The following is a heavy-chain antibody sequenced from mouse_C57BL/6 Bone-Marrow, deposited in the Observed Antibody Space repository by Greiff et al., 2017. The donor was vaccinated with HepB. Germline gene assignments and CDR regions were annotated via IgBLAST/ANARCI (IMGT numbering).Heavy chain of an antibody. V-gene: IGHV10-1*01. D-gene: IGHD2-4*01. CDR1: GFSFNTYA. Sequence: EVNVVESGGGLVQPKGSLKLSCAASGFSFNTYAMNWVRQAPGKGLEWVARIRSKSNNYATYYADSVKDRFTISRDDSESMLYLQMNNLKTEDTAMYYCIYYDYDGAYWGQGTLVTVSA. CDR3: IYYDYDGAY. CDR2: IRSKSNNYAT. J-gene: IGHJ3*01.